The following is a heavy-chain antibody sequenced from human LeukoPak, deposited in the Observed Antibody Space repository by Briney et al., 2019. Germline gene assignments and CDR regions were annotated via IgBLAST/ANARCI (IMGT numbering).Heavy chain of an antibody. V-gene: IGHV3-64*01. Sequence: GGSLRLSCAASGFTFSTYGMHWVRQAPGKGLEYVSAISNNGDSTYYANSVKGRFTISRDNSKNTVYLQMGSLRAEDMAVYYCARAKDSTVVVFAFWGQGTLVTVSS. CDR3: ARAKDSTVVVFAF. D-gene: IGHD3-3*02. CDR2: ISNNGDST. CDR1: GFTFSTYG. J-gene: IGHJ4*02.